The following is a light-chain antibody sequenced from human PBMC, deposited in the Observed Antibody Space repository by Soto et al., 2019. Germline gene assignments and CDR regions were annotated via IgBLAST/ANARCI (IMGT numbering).Light chain of an antibody. J-gene: IGKJ4*01. CDR3: QQYNVWPPLT. V-gene: IGKV3-15*01. CDR1: QSVNSN. Sequence: EIVMTQSPATLSVSPGERATLSCRASQSVNSNLAWYRQKPGQAPRLLITDASTRATGVPERFSGRRSGTEFTLSISSLQSEDYGIYYCQQYNVWPPLTFGGGTKVEIK. CDR2: DAS.